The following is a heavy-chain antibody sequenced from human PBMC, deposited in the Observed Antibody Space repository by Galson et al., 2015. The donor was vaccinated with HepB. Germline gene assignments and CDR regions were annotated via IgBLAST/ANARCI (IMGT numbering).Heavy chain of an antibody. V-gene: IGHV3-33*01. CDR1: GFTFSSYG. D-gene: IGHD6-6*01. Sequence: SLRLSCAASGFTFSSYGMHWVRQAPGKGLEWVAVIWYDATSKYYADSVRGRVTVSRDNSKSTLYLQMNSLRAEDTAVYYCAAGSSSSVDYWGQGTLVTVSS. J-gene: IGHJ4*02. CDR2: IWYDATSK. CDR3: AAGSSSSVDY.